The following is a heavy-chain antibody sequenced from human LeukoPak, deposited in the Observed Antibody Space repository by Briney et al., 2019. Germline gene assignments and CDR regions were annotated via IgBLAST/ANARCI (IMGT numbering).Heavy chain of an antibody. CDR1: GGTFSSYA. CDR2: IIPIFGTA. J-gene: IGHJ4*02. D-gene: IGHD2-2*02. V-gene: IGHV1-69*01. Sequence: SVKVSCKASGGTFSSYAISWVRQAPGQGLEWMGGIIPIFGTANYAQKFQGRVTITADESTSTAYMELSSLRSEDTAVYYCARSVVVPAAIRNYYFDYWGQGTLATVSS. CDR3: ARSVVVPAAIRNYYFDY.